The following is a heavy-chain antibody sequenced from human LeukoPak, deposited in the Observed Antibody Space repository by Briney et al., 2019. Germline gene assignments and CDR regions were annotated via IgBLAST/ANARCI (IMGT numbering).Heavy chain of an antibody. V-gene: IGHV1-8*02. Sequence: ASVKVSCKASGYTFTSYAMNWVRQAPGQGLEWMGWMNPNSGNTGYAQKFQGRVTMTRNTSISTAYMELSSLRSEDTAVYYCARGDIKQWLVTYYYYYGMDVWGQGTTVTVSS. CDR1: GYTFTSYA. J-gene: IGHJ6*02. D-gene: IGHD6-19*01. CDR2: MNPNSGNT. CDR3: ARGDIKQWLVTYYYYYGMDV.